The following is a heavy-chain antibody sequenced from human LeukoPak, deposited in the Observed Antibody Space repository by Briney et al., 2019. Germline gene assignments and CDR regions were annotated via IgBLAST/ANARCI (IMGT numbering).Heavy chain of an antibody. CDR2: INPNSGGT. CDR3: ARGTYSSGWVDY. J-gene: IGHJ4*02. D-gene: IGHD6-19*01. V-gene: IGHV1-2*04. Sequence: ASVRVSCKASGYTFTGYYMHWVRQAPGQGLEWMGWINPNSGGTNYAQKFQGWVTMTRDTSISTAYMELSRLRSDDTAVYYCARGTYSSGWVDYWGQGTLVTVSP. CDR1: GYTFTGYY.